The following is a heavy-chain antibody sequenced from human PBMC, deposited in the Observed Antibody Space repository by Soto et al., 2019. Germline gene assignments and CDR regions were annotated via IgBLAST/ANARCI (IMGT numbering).Heavy chain of an antibody. CDR3: ARLYSGPVCYFDL. J-gene: IGHJ2*01. D-gene: IGHD1-26*01. CDR2: IYYSGNT. CDR1: GDSITRSPYY. V-gene: IGHV4-39*02. Sequence: QLQLQESGPGQVNPSETLSLTCTVSGDSITRSPYYWGWIRQPPGKGLEWIGSIYYSGNTFYNLSLKSRVTISVESSKKHFSLKLSSVTAADTAVYYCARLYSGPVCYFDLWGRGTLVTVSS.